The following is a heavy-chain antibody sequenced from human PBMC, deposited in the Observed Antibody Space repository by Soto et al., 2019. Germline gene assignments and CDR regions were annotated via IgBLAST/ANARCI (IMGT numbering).Heavy chain of an antibody. CDR3: AKEQQLHWGIAVAGHVFDY. CDR2: ISGSGGST. CDR1: RFTFSSYA. V-gene: IGHV3-23*01. J-gene: IGHJ4*02. D-gene: IGHD6-19*01. Sequence: PGGSLRLSCAASRFTFSSYAMSWVRQAPGKGLEWVSAISGSGGSTYYADSVKGRFTISRDNSKNTLYLQMNSLRAEDTAVYYCAKEQQLHWGIAVAGHVFDYWGQGTLVTVSS.